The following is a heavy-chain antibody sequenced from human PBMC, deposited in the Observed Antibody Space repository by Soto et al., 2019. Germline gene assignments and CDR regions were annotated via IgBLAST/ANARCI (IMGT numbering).Heavy chain of an antibody. CDR3: AVFVLPDAFDI. J-gene: IGHJ3*02. CDR2: ISAYNGNT. Sequence: ASVEVSCKASGYTFTSYGISGVRQAPGQGLEWMGWISAYNGNTNYAQKLQGRVTMTTDTSTSTAYMELRSLRSDDTAVYYCAVFVLPDAFDIWGQGTMVTVSS. CDR1: GYTFTSYG. D-gene: IGHD2-15*01. V-gene: IGHV1-18*01.